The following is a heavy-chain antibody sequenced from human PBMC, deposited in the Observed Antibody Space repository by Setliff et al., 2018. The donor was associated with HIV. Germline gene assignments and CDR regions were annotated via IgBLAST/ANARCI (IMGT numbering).Heavy chain of an antibody. D-gene: IGHD5-18*01. V-gene: IGHV3-23*01. CDR2: LSGSGGST. CDR3: AKGSPQLFYYMDV. Sequence: PVGSLRLSCATFGFTFSNYAMTWVRQAPGKGLEWVSGLSGSGGSTYYADSVKGRFTISRDNSKNTLFLQMNSLRAEDTAVYYCAKGSPQLFYYMDVWGKGTTVTVSS. CDR1: GFTFSNYA. J-gene: IGHJ6*03.